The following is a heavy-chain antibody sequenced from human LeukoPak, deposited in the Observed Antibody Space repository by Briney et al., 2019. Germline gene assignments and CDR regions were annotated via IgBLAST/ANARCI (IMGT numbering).Heavy chain of an antibody. CDR2: MNPNSGNT. Sequence: AASVKVSCKASGYTFTSYDISWVRQATGQGLEWMGWMNPNSGNTGYAQKFQGRVTMTRNTSISTAYMELSSLRSEDTAVYYCARGYCSSTSCYRGKFYYYYYMDVWGKGTAVTVSS. V-gene: IGHV1-8*01. CDR3: ARGYCSSTSCYRGKFYYYYYMDV. CDR1: GYTFTSYD. D-gene: IGHD2-2*02. J-gene: IGHJ6*03.